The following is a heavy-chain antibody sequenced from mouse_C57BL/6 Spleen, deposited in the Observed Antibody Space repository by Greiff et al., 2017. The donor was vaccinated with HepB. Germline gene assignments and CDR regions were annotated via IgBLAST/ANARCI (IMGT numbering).Heavy chain of an antibody. Sequence: EVKLMESGGGLVKPGGSLKLSCEASGFTFSYYGMHWVRQAPEKGLEWVAYISSGSSTIYYADKVKGRFTISRDNAKNTLFLQMTSLRSEDTAMYDWARGDYWGQGTTLTVSS. CDR2: ISSGSSTI. V-gene: IGHV5-17*01. J-gene: IGHJ2*01. CDR1: GFTFSYYG. CDR3: ARGDY.